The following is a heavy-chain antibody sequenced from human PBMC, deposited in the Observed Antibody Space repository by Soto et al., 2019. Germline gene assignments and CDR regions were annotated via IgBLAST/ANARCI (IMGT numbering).Heavy chain of an antibody. CDR1: GGSISSYY. V-gene: IGHV4-59*01. CDR3: AGGSRYSYGYDVHYYYYMDV. D-gene: IGHD5-18*01. CDR2: IYYTGST. J-gene: IGHJ6*03. Sequence: QVQLQESGPGLVKPSETLSLTCTVSGGSISSYYWSWIRQPPGKGLEWIGYIYYTGSTNYNPSLKSRVTMSVDTSTNQCSLKLSSVTAADTAVYYCAGGSRYSYGYDVHYYYYMDVWGKGTTVTVSS.